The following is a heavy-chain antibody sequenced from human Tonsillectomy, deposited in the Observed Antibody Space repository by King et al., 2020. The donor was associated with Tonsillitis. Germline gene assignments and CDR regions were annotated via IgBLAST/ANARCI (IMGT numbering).Heavy chain of an antibody. J-gene: IGHJ4*02. CDR1: GFTFDDYA. V-gene: IGHV3-9*01. D-gene: IGHD6-19*01. Sequence: VQLVESGGGLVQPGRSLRLSCAASGFTFDDYAMHWVRQAPGKGLEWVSGLSWNGGNIAYADSVKGRFTISRDNAKNSLYLQMNSLRAEDTALYYCTKGASIRSGWYFDYGGQGTLVTVSS. CDR3: TKGASIRSGWYFDY. CDR2: LSWNGGNI.